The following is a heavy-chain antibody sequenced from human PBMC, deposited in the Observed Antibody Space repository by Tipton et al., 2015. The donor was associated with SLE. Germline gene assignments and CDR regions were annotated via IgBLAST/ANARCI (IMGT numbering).Heavy chain of an antibody. Sequence: TLSLTCTVSGGFISSHYCSWIRQPSGKGLEWIGYIYNSGSTNYNPSLKSRVTVSVDTSKNKFSLRVTSVTAADTAVYYCAIGSHYGDYFDSWGQGTLVTVSS. CDR2: IYNSGST. CDR1: GGFISSHY. D-gene: IGHD4-17*01. V-gene: IGHV4-59*11. J-gene: IGHJ4*02. CDR3: AIGSHYGDYFDS.